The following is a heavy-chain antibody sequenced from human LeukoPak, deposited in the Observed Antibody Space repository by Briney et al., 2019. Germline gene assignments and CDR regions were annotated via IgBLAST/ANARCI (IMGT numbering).Heavy chain of an antibody. V-gene: IGHV4-39*01. Sequence: PSETLSLTCTVSGYSISSSSYYWGWVRRPPGKGREGIVSSYYTWITFYNPALKSRLTLCIDTSNNLFSTRLSSVTAAETAVYFCAESLAAGGTRVGFWGQGTLVTVSS. D-gene: IGHD6-13*01. CDR1: GYSISSSSYY. CDR2: SYYTWIT. J-gene: IGHJ4*02. CDR3: AESLAAGGTRVGF.